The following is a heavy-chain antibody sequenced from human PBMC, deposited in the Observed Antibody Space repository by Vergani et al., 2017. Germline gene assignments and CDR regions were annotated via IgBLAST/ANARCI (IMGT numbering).Heavy chain of an antibody. CDR1: GFTFNHYA. D-gene: IGHD5-12*01. CDR2: ISGSGGST. Sequence: EVQLLESGGDLVQPGGSLRLSCAASGFTFNHYAMNWVRQAPGKGLEWVSGISGSGGSTYYAGSVKGRFTISRDSSKNTLYLQMKSLSAGDTAVYYCAKANPRNSGYDYPYYYHAVDVWGQGTTVTVSS. J-gene: IGHJ6*02. V-gene: IGHV3-23*01. CDR3: AKANPRNSGYDYPYYYHAVDV.